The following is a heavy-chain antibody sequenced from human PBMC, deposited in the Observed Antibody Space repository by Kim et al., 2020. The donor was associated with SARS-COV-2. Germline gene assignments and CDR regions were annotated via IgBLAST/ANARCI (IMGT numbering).Heavy chain of an antibody. CDR1: GGSFSGYY. Sequence: SETLSLTCAVYGGSFSGYYWSWIRQPPGKGLEWIGEINHSGSTNYNPSLKSRVTISVDTSKNQFSLKLSSVTAADTAVYYCARVSPHPLLTYYYGSGKEKVFDYWGQGTLVTVSS. CDR3: ARVSPHPLLTYYYGSGKEKVFDY. V-gene: IGHV4-34*01. J-gene: IGHJ4*02. D-gene: IGHD3-10*01. CDR2: INHSGST.